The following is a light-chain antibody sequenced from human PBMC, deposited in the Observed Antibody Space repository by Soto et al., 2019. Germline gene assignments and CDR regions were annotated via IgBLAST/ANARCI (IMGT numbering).Light chain of an antibody. V-gene: IGLV2-14*01. Sequence: QSALTQPASVSGSPGQSITISCTGTSSDVGGYNYVSWYQQHPGKAPKLMIYEVSNRPSGVSNRFSGSKSGNTASLTISGLQAEDEADYYCQSYDSGLFGLIFGEGTKLTVL. J-gene: IGLJ2*01. CDR3: QSYDSGLFGLI. CDR1: SSDVGGYNY. CDR2: EVS.